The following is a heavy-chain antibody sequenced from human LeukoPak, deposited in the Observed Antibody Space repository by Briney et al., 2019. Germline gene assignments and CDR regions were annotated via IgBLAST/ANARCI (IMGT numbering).Heavy chain of an antibody. CDR3: ARQTAMGRSGDY. J-gene: IGHJ4*02. D-gene: IGHD5-18*01. CDR2: IDPSYSET. V-gene: IGHV5-51*01. CDR1: GYSFTSYW. Sequence: WEALKIPCSAPGYSFTSYWIGWVRQITGKGREWRGIIDPSYSETRYTPPFHSKVDISVDKSHPQIDLQCNSHKAADTGMYYCARQTAMGRSGDYWGQGTLVTVSS.